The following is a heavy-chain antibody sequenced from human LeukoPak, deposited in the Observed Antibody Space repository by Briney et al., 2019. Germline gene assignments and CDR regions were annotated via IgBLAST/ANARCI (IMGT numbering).Heavy chain of an antibody. D-gene: IGHD3-10*01. V-gene: IGHV4-59*01. Sequence: SETLSLTCTVSGGSISSYYWNWVRQPPGKGLEWIGNIYYSGSTNYNPSLKSRVTISLDSSKFQFSLRLNSVTAADTAVYYCARADPNASGYFYRFNWFDPWGQGTLVTVSS. CDR1: GGSISSYY. CDR3: ARADPNASGYFYRFNWFDP. J-gene: IGHJ5*02. CDR2: IYYSGST.